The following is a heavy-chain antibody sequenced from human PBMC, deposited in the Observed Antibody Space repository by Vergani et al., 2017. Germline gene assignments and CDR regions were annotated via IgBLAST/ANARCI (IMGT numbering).Heavy chain of an antibody. J-gene: IGHJ6*02. Sequence: VHLVESGGGVVQPGRSLRLSCAASGFTFNHYAMNWVRQAPGKGLEWVSGIRGSGGSTYYAGSVKGRFTISRDSSKNTLYLQMNSLSAGDTAVYYCAKANPRNSGYDYLYYYHAMDVWGQGTTVTVSS. CDR1: GFTFNHYA. CDR2: IRGSGGST. V-gene: IGHV3-23*04. D-gene: IGHD5-12*01. CDR3: AKANPRNSGYDYLYYYHAMDV.